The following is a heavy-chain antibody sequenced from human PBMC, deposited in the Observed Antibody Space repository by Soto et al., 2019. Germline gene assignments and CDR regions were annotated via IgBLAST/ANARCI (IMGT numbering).Heavy chain of an antibody. D-gene: IGHD5-12*01. V-gene: IGHV4-59*08. CDR3: TRLYSAYSFSDY. Sequence: SETLSLTCTVSGGSIGLYYWSWIRRSPGKGLEWIGYVDYSGSTNHNPSLKSRITISVDTSRNQFSLKLSTVTAADTAVYYCTRLYSAYSFSDYWGQGTLVTVSS. J-gene: IGHJ4*02. CDR1: GGSIGLYY. CDR2: VDYSGST.